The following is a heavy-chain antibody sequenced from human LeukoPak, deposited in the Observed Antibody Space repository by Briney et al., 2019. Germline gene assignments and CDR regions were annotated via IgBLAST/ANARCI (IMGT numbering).Heavy chain of an antibody. Sequence: GGSLRLSCAASGFTFSNYAMSWVRQAPGRGLEWVSAISGSGGSTYYADSVKGRFTISRDNSKNPLYLQMNSLRAEDTAVYYCAKQQGIAAAGTDYWGQGTLVTVSS. CDR1: GFTFSNYA. CDR2: ISGSGGST. CDR3: AKQQGIAAAGTDY. D-gene: IGHD6-13*01. J-gene: IGHJ4*02. V-gene: IGHV3-23*01.